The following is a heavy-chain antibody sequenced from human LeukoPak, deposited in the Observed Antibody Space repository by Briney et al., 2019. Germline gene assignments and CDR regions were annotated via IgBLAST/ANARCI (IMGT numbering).Heavy chain of an antibody. CDR1: GGTFSSYA. J-gene: IGHJ6*03. D-gene: IGHD3-22*01. V-gene: IGHV1-69*05. CDR3: ARSETDDSSGYYYYYMDV. Sequence: SSVKVSCKASGGTFSSYAITWVRQAPGQGLEWMGEIIPIFGTANYAQKFQGRATITTDEPTSTAYMELSSLRSEDTAVYYCARSETDDSSGYYYYYMDVWGKGTTVTVSS. CDR2: IIPIFGTA.